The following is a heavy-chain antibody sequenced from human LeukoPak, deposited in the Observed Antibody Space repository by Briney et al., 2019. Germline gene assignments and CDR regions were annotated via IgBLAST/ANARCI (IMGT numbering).Heavy chain of an antibody. CDR3: AREYYGSSGYYNDY. V-gene: IGHV4-59*01. CDR1: GDSISSYH. J-gene: IGHJ4*02. Sequence: SETLSLTCTVSGDSISSYHWSWIRQPPGKGLEWIGYISYSGGPNYNPSHKSRVTISVDTSKNQFSLKLTSVTAADTAVYYCAREYYGSSGYYNDYWGQGALVTVSS. D-gene: IGHD3-22*01. CDR2: ISYSGGP.